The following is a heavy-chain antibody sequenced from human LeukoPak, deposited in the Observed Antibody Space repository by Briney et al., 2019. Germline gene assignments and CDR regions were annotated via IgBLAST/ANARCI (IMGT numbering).Heavy chain of an antibody. D-gene: IGHD3-9*01. Sequence: ASVKVSCKASGYTFTGYYMHWVRQAPGQVLEWMGWINPNSGGTNYAQKFQGRVTMTRDTSISTAYMELSRLRSDDTAVYYCANIGYYDILNGYKGHDYWGQGTLVTVSS. CDR2: INPNSGGT. CDR3: ANIGYYDILNGYKGHDY. J-gene: IGHJ4*02. CDR1: GYTFTGYY. V-gene: IGHV1-2*02.